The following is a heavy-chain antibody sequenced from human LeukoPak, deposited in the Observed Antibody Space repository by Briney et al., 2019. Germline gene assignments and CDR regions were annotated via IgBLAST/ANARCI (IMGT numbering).Heavy chain of an antibody. CDR2: MNPNSGNT. CDR3: ASGPFPRRTFYGGSWTDAFDI. Sequence: ASVKVSCKASGYTFTSYDINWVRQATGQGLEWMGWMNPNSGNTGYAQKFQGRVTMTRNTSISTAYMELSSLRSEDTAVYYCASGPFPRRTFYGGSWTDAFDIWGQGTMVTVSS. CDR1: GYTFTSYD. V-gene: IGHV1-8*01. D-gene: IGHD2-15*01. J-gene: IGHJ3*02.